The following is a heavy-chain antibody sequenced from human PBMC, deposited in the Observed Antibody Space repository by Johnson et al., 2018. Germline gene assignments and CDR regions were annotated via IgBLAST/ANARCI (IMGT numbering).Heavy chain of an antibody. Sequence: EVQLVESGGGLVKPGGSLRLSCAGSGFTFSNAWMNWVRQAPGKGLEWVGRIKSKPDGATIDYVAPVKGRFIISRDDSKNTVYLQMNSLRAEDTAVYYCARGIFDIWGQGTMVTVSS. CDR3: ARGIFDI. V-gene: IGHV3-15*07. D-gene: IGHD6-13*01. CDR2: IKSKPDGATI. CDR1: GFTFSNAW. J-gene: IGHJ3*02.